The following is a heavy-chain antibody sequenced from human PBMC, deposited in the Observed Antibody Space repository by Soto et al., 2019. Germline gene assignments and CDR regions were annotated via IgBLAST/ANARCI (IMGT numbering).Heavy chain of an antibody. D-gene: IGHD4-4*01. V-gene: IGHV4-39*01. CDR2: IYYSGST. CDR1: GGSISSSSYY. J-gene: IGHJ5*02. Sequence: NPSETLSLTCTVSGGSISSSSYYWGWIRQPPGKGLEWIGSIYYSGSTYYNPSLKSRVTISVDTSKNQFSLKLSSVTAADTAVYYCARQRFYSNYGYWFDPWGQGTLVTVSS. CDR3: ARQRFYSNYGYWFDP.